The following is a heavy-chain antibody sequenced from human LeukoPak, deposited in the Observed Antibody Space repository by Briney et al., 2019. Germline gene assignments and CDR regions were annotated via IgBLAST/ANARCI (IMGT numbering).Heavy chain of an antibody. CDR3: ARETQDFWSGYRGYYYYYYMDV. Sequence: SETLSLTCTVSGGSISSSSYYWGWIRQPPGKGLEWIGSIYYSGSTYYNPSLKSRVTISVDTSKNQFSLKLSSVTAADTAVYYCARETQDFWSGYRGYYYYYYMDVWGKGTTVTVSS. J-gene: IGHJ6*03. CDR1: GGSISSSSYY. CDR2: IYYSGST. D-gene: IGHD3-3*01. V-gene: IGHV4-39*07.